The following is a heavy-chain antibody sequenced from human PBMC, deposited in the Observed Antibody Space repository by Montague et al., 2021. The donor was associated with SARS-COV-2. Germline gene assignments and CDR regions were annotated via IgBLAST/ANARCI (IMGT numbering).Heavy chain of an antibody. D-gene: IGHD2-15*01. J-gene: IGHJ4*02. CDR1: GGSFSGYY. CDR3: ARGSVDIVVVVAATPPYFDY. V-gene: IGHV4-34*01. Sequence: SETLSLTCAVYGGSFSGYYWSWIRQPPGEGLEWIGEINHSGSTNYNPSLKSRVTISVDTSKNQFSLKLSPVTAADTAVYYCARGSVDIVVVVAATPPYFDYWGQGTLVTVSS. CDR2: INHSGST.